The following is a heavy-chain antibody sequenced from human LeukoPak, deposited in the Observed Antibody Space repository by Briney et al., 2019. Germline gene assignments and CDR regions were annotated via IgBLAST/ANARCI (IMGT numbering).Heavy chain of an antibody. V-gene: IGHV4-39*07. J-gene: IGHJ3*02. D-gene: IGHD6-13*01. CDR2: ITYSGGT. Sequence: SETLSLTCTVSGGSITSNSYYWGWIRQPPGKGLEWIGSITYSGGTYYNPSLKRRVTISIDTSKNQFSLKLSSVTAADTAVYYCAREMIAAAGTEAFDIWGQGTMVTVSS. CDR1: GGSITSNSYY. CDR3: AREMIAAAGTEAFDI.